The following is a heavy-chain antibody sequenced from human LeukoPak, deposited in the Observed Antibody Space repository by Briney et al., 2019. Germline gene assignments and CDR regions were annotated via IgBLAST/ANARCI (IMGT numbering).Heavy chain of an antibody. J-gene: IGHJ4*02. CDR3: ARGNPYYLDY. V-gene: IGHV3-7*01. D-gene: IGHD3-16*01. CDR1: GFTFNNYW. CDR2: IRYDGSEK. Sequence: TGGSLRLSCEASGFTFNNYWMSWVRQAPGKGLEWVANIRYDGSEKYYVGSVKGRFTISRDNAKNSLYLQMNSLRAEDTAVYYCARGNPYYLDYWGQGALVTVSS.